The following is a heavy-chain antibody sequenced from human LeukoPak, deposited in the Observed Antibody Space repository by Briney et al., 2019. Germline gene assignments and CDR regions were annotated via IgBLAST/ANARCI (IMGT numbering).Heavy chain of an antibody. Sequence: SETLSLTCGVSGGSISSTNWWSWVRRPPGQGLEWIGEISLAGRTNYNPSLNGRVTMSLDESSNQLSLNLTSVTAADTAMYYCSRESGAFCPFGYWGQGTLVIVPS. V-gene: IGHV4-4*02. CDR1: GGSISSTNW. CDR2: ISLAGRT. D-gene: IGHD1-26*01. J-gene: IGHJ4*02. CDR3: SRESGAFCPFGY.